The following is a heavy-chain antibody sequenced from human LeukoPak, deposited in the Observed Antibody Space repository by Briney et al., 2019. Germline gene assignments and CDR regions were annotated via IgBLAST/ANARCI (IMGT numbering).Heavy chain of an antibody. D-gene: IGHD6-13*01. CDR2: INPNSGGT. J-gene: IGHJ5*02. CDR1: GYTFTGYN. CDR3: ARVWIAAAGTSFDP. Sequence: ASVKVSCRASGYTFTGYNMHWVRQAPGQGLEWMGCINPNSGGTNYAQNFHGRVTMTRDTSISTAYMELSRLRSDDTAVYYCARVWIAAAGTSFDPWGQGTLVTVSS. V-gene: IGHV1-2*02.